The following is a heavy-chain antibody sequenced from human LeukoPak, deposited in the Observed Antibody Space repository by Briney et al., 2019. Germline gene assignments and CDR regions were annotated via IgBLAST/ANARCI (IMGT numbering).Heavy chain of an antibody. CDR2: IYSGGST. CDR1: GFTVSSNY. Sequence: PGGSLRLSCAASGFTVSSNYMSWVRQAPGKGLEWVSVIYSGGSTYYADSVKGRFTISRDNSEDTAVYYCARDVWHYDSSGSNDAFDIWGQGTMVTVSS. CDR3: DAFDI. J-gene: IGHJ3*02. D-gene: IGHD3-22*01. V-gene: IGHV3-53*01.